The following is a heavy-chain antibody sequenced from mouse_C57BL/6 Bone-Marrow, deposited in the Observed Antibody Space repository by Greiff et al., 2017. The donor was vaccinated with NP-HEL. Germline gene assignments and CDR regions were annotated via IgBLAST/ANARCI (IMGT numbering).Heavy chain of an antibody. V-gene: IGHV2-5*01. CDR3: AKKGYGSSHWYFDV. CDR1: GFSLTSYG. CDR2: IWRGGST. J-gene: IGHJ1*03. D-gene: IGHD1-1*01. Sequence: VQLQQSGPGLVQPSQSLSITCTVSGFSLTSYGVHWVRQSPGKGLEWLGVIWRGGSTDYNVAFMSRLSITKDNSKSQVFFKMNSLQADDTAIYYCAKKGYGSSHWYFDVWGTGTTVTVSS.